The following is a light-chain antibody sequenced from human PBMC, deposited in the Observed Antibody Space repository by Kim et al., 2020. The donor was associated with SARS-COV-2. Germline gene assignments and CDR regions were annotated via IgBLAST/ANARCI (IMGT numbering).Light chain of an antibody. CDR2: GAS. J-gene: IGKJ4*01. CDR3: QQYNDWPLT. Sequence: GSPGGRATLSCRASQNIRSNLAWYQQKPGQAPRLLIYGASTRATGIPARFSGGGSGAEFTLTISSLQSEDFASYFCQQYNDWPLTFGGGTKVDIK. CDR1: QNIRSN. V-gene: IGKV3-15*01.